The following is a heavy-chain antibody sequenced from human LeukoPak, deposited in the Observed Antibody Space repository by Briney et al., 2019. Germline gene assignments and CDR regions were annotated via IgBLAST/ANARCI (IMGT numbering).Heavy chain of an antibody. J-gene: IGHJ4*02. CDR3: ARLGAMVDY. Sequence: PSETLSLTRTVSGGSISSYYWSWIRQPPGEGMEWIGYIYYSGSANYNPSLKSRVTISVDTSKNQFSLKLSSVTAADTAVYYCARLGAMVDYWGQGTLVTVSS. D-gene: IGHD1-26*01. CDR1: GGSISSYY. V-gene: IGHV4-59*08. CDR2: IYYSGSA.